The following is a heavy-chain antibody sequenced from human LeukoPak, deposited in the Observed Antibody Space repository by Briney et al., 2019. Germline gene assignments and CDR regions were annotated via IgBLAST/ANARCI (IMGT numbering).Heavy chain of an antibody. V-gene: IGHV1-2*02. CDR2: INPNSGGT. Sequence: ASVKVSCKASGYTFTGYYMHWVRPAPGQGLEWMGWINPNSGGTNYAQKFQGRVTMTRDTSISTAYMELSRLRSDDTAVYYCARRSDTAMVTVDYWGQGTLVTVSS. CDR1: GYTFTGYY. J-gene: IGHJ4*02. CDR3: ARRSDTAMVTVDY. D-gene: IGHD5-18*01.